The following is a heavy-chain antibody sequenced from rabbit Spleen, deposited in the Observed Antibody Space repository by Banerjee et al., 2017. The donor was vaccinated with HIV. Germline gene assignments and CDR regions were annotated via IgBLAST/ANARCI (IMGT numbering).Heavy chain of an antibody. V-gene: IGHV1S45*01. D-gene: IGHD4-1*01. J-gene: IGHJ4*01. CDR3: ARNLVAGVGSL. CDR2: IDTGSSGFT. Sequence: QEQLMESGGGLVQPGGSLKLSCKASGFDFSSYGVSWVRQAPGKELEWIACIDTGSSGFTYFASWAKGRFTISKTSATTVTLQMTSLTAADTATYFCARNLVAGVGSLWGPGTLVTVS. CDR1: GFDFSSYG.